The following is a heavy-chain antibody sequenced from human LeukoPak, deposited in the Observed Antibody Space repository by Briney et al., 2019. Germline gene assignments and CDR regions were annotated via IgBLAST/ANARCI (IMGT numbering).Heavy chain of an antibody. J-gene: IGHJ4*02. Sequence: SVKLSYKASGFTFTSSAVQWVRQARGQPLEWIRWIVVGSGNTNYAQKFQERATITRDMSTSTAYMELSSLRSEDTAVYYCAADPYDYGDYVLGYWGQGTLVTVSS. CDR1: GFTFTSSA. CDR3: AADPYDYGDYVLGY. D-gene: IGHD4-17*01. V-gene: IGHV1-58*01. CDR2: IVVGSGNT.